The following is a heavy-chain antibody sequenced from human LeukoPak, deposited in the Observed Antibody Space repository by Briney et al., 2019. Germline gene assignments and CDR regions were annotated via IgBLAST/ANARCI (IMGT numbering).Heavy chain of an antibody. CDR1: SGSISTYY. V-gene: IGHV4-59*08. CDR2: IFHSGST. D-gene: IGHD3-22*01. Sequence: SETLSLTCTVSSGSISTYYWSWIRQSPGKGLEWMGYIFHSGSTTYNPSLSSRLTISVDTSKNQFSLELRSVTAADTAVYYCARQGTSGSYLTGLDVWGQGTTVTVSS. J-gene: IGHJ6*02. CDR3: ARQGTSGSYLTGLDV.